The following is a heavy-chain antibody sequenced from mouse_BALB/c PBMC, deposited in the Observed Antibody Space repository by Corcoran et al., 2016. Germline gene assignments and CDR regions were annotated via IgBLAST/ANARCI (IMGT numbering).Heavy chain of an antibody. J-gene: IGHJ2*01. CDR3: ARSGPYYGNYVDY. Sequence: EVQLQQSGAELMRPGALVKLSYKASGFNIKDYYMHWVKQRPEQGLEWIGWIDPENGNTIYDTKFQGKASITADTSSNPAYLQLSSLTSEDTAVYYCARSGPYYGNYVDYWGQGTTLTVSS. CDR1: GFNIKDYY. CDR2: IDPENGNT. D-gene: IGHD2-10*01. V-gene: IGHV14-1*02.